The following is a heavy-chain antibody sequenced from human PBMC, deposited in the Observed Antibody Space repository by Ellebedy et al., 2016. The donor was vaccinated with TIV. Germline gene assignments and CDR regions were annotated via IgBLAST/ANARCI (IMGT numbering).Heavy chain of an antibody. Sequence: GESLKISCAVSGFTFSSYTMIWVRQAPGKGLEWVSSISGSGGSTYYADSVKGRFTISRDNSKNTLYLQMNSLRAEDTAVYYCAKDYSGLRGLDVWGQGTTVTVSS. V-gene: IGHV3-23*01. CDR1: GFTFSSYT. CDR3: AKDYSGLRGLDV. CDR2: ISGSGGST. D-gene: IGHD5-12*01. J-gene: IGHJ6*02.